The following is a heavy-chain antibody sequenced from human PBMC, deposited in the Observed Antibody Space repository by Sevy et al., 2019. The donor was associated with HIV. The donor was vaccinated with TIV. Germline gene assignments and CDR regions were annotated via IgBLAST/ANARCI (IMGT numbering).Heavy chain of an antibody. CDR3: ARSDYGDYVGWFDP. CDR2: ISGTGSTI. J-gene: IGHJ5*02. V-gene: IGHV3-48*02. CDR1: GFTFSSSI. D-gene: IGHD4-17*01. Sequence: GGSLRLSCTASGFTFSSSIINWVRQAPGKGLEWVSSISGTGSTIYYADSVKGRFTISRDNAKNSLYLQMHSLRDEDTAVYYCARSDYGDYVGWFDPWRQGTLVTVSS.